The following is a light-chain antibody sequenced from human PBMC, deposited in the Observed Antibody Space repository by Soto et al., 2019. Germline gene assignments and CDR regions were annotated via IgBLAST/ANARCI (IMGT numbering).Light chain of an antibody. CDR2: DDS. J-gene: IGLJ2*01. CDR3: QVCDSIRDHVV. CDR1: NVGRKS. Sequence: SYELTQPPSVSVAPGQTARLTCGGNNVGRKSLNWYQRRPGQAPLLGVYDDSDRPSGIPERFSGFNSGNTATLPISRVEAGDEADYYCQVCDSIRDHVVFGGGTKLTVL. V-gene: IGLV3-21*02.